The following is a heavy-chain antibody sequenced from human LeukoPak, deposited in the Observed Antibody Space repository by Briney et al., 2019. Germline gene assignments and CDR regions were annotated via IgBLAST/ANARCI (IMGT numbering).Heavy chain of an antibody. V-gene: IGHV3-53*01. CDR3: ARGKYYETSGYAHSPARVFDF. J-gene: IGHJ4*02. CDR2: IHSDGNT. CDR1: GFSVSRNY. D-gene: IGHD3-22*01. Sequence: RSGGSLRLSCAASGFSVSRNYMSWVRQAPGKGLEWVSVIHSDGNTYFTGSVKGRFTISRDDFKNTLYLQMNSLRPDDTAVYYCARGKYYETSGYAHSPARVFDFWGQGTLVTVSS.